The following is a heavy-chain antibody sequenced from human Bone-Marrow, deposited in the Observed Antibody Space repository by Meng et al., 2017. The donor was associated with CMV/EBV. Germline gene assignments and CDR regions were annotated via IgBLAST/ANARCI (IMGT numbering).Heavy chain of an antibody. CDR2: ISAYNGNT. CDR1: GYTFTSYG. V-gene: IGHV1-18*01. CDR3: ARDPLFSGHGYYGMDV. D-gene: IGHD3-10*02. J-gene: IGHJ6*02. Sequence: ASVKVSCKASGYTFTSYGISWVRQAPGQGLEWMGWISAYNGNTNSAQKLQGRVTMTTDTSTSTAYMELRSLRSDDTAVYYCARDPLFSGHGYYGMDVWGQGTTVTVSS.